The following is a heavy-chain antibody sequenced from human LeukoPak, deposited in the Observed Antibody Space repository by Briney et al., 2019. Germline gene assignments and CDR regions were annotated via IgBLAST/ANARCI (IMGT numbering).Heavy chain of an antibody. CDR3: ARVWFVRVVPAA. V-gene: IGHV4-38-2*02. CDR1: GYSISSGYY. Sequence: SETLSLXCTVSGYSISSGYYWGWIRQPPGKGLEWIGSIYHSGSTYYNPSLKSRVTISVDTSKNQFSLKLSSVTAADTAVYYCARVWFVRVVPAAWSQGTLVTVSS. CDR2: IYHSGST. D-gene: IGHD2-2*01. J-gene: IGHJ4*02.